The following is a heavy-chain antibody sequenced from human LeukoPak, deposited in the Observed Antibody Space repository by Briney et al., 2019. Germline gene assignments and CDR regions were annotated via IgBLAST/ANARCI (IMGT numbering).Heavy chain of an antibody. CDR1: GFTFSIYC. Sequence: GGSLRLSCAASGFTFSIYCMSWVRQAPGKGLEGVADIKQDGSEKYYADSVKGRFTISRDNAKNSLYLQMNSLKADDTGVYYRAGSPLWFGEFLLDYWGQGTLVTVSS. CDR2: IKQDGSEK. CDR3: AGSPLWFGEFLLDY. D-gene: IGHD3-10*01. V-gene: IGHV3-7*03. J-gene: IGHJ4*02.